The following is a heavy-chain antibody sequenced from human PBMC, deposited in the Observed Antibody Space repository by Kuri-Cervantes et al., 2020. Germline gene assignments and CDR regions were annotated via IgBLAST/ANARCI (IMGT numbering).Heavy chain of an antibody. CDR2: ISAYNGNT. CDR1: GYTFTSYG. Sequence: ASVKVSCKASGYTFTSYGISWVRQAPGQGLEWMGWISAYNGNTNYAQKLQGRVTITADESTSTAYMELSSLRSEDTAVYYCARHKVATTHFDYWGQGTLVTVSS. V-gene: IGHV1-18*01. D-gene: IGHD5-12*01. CDR3: ARHKVATTHFDY. J-gene: IGHJ4*02.